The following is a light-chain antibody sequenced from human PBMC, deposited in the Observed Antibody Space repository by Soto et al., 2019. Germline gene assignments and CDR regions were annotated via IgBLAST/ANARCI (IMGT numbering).Light chain of an antibody. CDR1: SSDIGSYNY. V-gene: IGLV2-14*01. J-gene: IGLJ1*01. Sequence: QSALTQPASVSGSPGQSITISCTGTSSDIGSYNYVTWYQQHPGKAPKLMIYDVSNRPSGVSYRFSGSKSGNSASLTISGLQAEDEADYYCCSFTTSNTYVFGTGTKVTVL. CDR2: DVS. CDR3: CSFTTSNTYV.